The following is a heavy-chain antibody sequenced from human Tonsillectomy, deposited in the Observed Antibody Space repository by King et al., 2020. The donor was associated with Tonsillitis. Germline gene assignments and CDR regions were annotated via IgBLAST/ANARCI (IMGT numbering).Heavy chain of an antibody. CDR1: GGSISSYY. D-gene: IGHD3-22*01. J-gene: IGHJ2*01. CDR2: IYYSGST. CDR3: ARETYYYDSSGYYSWYFDL. Sequence: QLQESGPGLVKPSETLSLTCTVSGGSISSYYWSWIRQPPGKGLEWIGYIYYSGSTNYNPSLKSGVTISVDTSKNQFSLKLSSVTAADTAVYYCARETYYYDSSGYYSWYFDLWGRGTLVTVSS. V-gene: IGHV4-59*01.